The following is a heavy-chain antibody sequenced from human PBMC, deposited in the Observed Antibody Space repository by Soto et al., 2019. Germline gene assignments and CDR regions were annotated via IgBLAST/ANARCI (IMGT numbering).Heavy chain of an antibody. CDR3: VSGKVADGFDY. J-gene: IGHJ4*02. CDR2: ISVDGATT. Sequence: GGSLRLSCAASGFIFTNYWMHWVRQVPGKGLVWVSRISVDGATTNYADSVKGRITISRDNARTTLHLQMNSLTVEDTAVYYCVSGKVADGFDYSGQGTVVTVSS. CDR1: GFIFTNYW. D-gene: IGHD6-13*01. V-gene: IGHV3-74*01.